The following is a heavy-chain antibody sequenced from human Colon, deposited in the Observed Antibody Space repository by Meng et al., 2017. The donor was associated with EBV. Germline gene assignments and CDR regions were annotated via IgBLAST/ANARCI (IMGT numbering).Heavy chain of an antibody. CDR3: ARVSSGWDYFDY. D-gene: IGHD6-19*01. J-gene: IGHJ4*02. CDR1: GGSASRGGYY. CDR2: IYYSGST. V-gene: IGHV4-31*03. Sequence: QVQLQESGPGLVKPSQARALTCTVSGGSASRGGYYWTWIRQHPGKGLEWFGHIYYSGSTFYNPSLKRRVIISIDTSKNQFSLNLRSVTAADTAVYYCARVSSGWDYFDYWGQGTLVTVSS.